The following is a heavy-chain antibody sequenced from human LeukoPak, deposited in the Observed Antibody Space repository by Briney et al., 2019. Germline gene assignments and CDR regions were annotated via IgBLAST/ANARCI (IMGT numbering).Heavy chain of an antibody. CDR3: ARHPEWEREAGST. V-gene: IGHV4-59*08. CDR2: IYYSGST. Sequence: KSSETLSLTCTVSGGSISSYYWSWIRQPPGKGLEWIGYIYYSGSTNYNPSLKSRVTISVDTSKNQFSLKLSSVTAADTAVYYCARHPEWEREAGSTWGQGTLVTVSS. J-gene: IGHJ5*02. D-gene: IGHD3-10*01. CDR1: GGSISSYY.